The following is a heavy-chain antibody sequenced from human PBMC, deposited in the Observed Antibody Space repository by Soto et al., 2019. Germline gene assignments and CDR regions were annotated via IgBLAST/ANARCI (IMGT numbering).Heavy chain of an antibody. CDR1: GGSISSGGYY. V-gene: IGHV4-31*03. J-gene: IGHJ4*02. D-gene: IGHD3-10*01. Sequence: PSETLSLTCTVSGGSISSGGYYWSWIRQHPGKGLEWIGYIYYSGSTYYNPSLKSRVTISVDTSKNQFSLKLSSVTAADTAVYYCARVGESRGIPPLFDYWGQGTLVTVSS. CDR3: ARVGESRGIPPLFDY. CDR2: IYYSGST.